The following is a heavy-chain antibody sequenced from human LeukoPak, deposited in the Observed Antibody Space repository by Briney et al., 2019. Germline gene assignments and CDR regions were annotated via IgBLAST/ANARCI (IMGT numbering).Heavy chain of an antibody. CDR1: GYTFNSYG. D-gene: IGHD3-3*01. V-gene: IGHV1-8*01. Sequence: GASVKVSCKASGYTFNSYGISWVRQAPGQGLEWMGWMNPNSGNTGYAQKFQGRVTMTRNTSISTAYMELSSLRSEDTAVYYCVIGSGSYYDFWSGYSTPSDAFDIWGQGTMVTVSS. CDR2: MNPNSGNT. J-gene: IGHJ3*02. CDR3: VIGSGSYYDFWSGYSTPSDAFDI.